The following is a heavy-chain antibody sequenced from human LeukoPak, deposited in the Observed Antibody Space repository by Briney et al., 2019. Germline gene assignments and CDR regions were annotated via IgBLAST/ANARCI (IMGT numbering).Heavy chain of an antibody. Sequence: ASVKVSCKASGYTFTGYYMHWVRQAPGQGLEWMGWINPNSGGTNYAQKFQGRVTMTRDTSISTAYMELSRLRSDDTAVYYCARDRSSGWYDPFDYWGQGTLVTASS. J-gene: IGHJ4*02. CDR3: ARDRSSGWYDPFDY. CDR2: INPNSGGT. D-gene: IGHD6-19*01. V-gene: IGHV1-2*02. CDR1: GYTFTGYY.